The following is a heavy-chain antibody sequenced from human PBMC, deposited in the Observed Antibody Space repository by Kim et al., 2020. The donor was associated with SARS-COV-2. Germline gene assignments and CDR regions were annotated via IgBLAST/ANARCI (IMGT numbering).Heavy chain of an antibody. CDR2: INSDGSST. CDR3: AREYVEMAEGVRFRAFDI. D-gene: IGHD3-10*01. CDR1: GFTFSSYG. Sequence: GGSLRLSCAASGFTFSSYGMHWVRQAPGKGLVWVSRINSDGSSTSYADSVKGRFTISRDNAKNTLYLQMNSLRAEDTAVYYCAREYVEMAEGVRFRAFDIWGQGTMVTVSS. J-gene: IGHJ3*02. V-gene: IGHV3-74*01.